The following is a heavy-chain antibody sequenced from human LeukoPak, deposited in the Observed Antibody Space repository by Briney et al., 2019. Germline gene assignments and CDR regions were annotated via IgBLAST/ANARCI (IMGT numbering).Heavy chain of an antibody. V-gene: IGHV3-21*01. CDR3: ARDLLEWFGELYGMDV. D-gene: IGHD3-10*01. J-gene: IGHJ6*02. CDR2: ISSSSSYI. Sequence: PGGSLRLSCAASGFTFSSYSMNWVRQAPGKGLEWVSSISSSSSYIYYADSVKGRFTISRDNAKNSLYLQTNSLRAEDTAVYYCARDLLEWFGELYGMDVWGQGTTVTVSS. CDR1: GFTFSSYS.